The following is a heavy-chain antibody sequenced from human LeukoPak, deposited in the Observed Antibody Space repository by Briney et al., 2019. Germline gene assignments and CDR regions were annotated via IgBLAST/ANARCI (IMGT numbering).Heavy chain of an antibody. Sequence: GGSLRLSCAASGFTFSSYSMNWVRQAPGKGLEWVSYISSSGSTIYYADSVKGRFTISRDNAKNSLYLQMNSLRAEDTAVYYCARDRQYYYYYYMDVWGKGTTVTVSS. V-gene: IGHV3-48*04. CDR3: ARDRQYYYYYYMDV. CDR2: ISSSGSTI. CDR1: GFTFSSYS. J-gene: IGHJ6*03.